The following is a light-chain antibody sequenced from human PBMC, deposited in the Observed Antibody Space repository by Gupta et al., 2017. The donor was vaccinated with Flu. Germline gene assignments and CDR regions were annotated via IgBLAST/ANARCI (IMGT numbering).Light chain of an antibody. Sequence: ITCQGDSIRNYYASWYQQKPGQAPVLVIYAKNIRPSGIPDRFSGSSAGNNASLNIHGAQAEDEADYYCNTWHSTDNPQAVLGGGTQLT. CDR2: AKN. J-gene: IGLJ2*01. V-gene: IGLV3-19*01. CDR3: NTWHSTDNPQAV. CDR1: SIRNYY.